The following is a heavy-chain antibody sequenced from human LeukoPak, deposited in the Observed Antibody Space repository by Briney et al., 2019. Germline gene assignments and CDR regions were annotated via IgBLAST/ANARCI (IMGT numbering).Heavy chain of an antibody. D-gene: IGHD3-10*01. CDR2: IYYSGST. CDR3: ARGRFHDAFDI. V-gene: IGHV4-59*01. Sequence: SETLSLTCTVSGGSISNYYWSWIRQPPGKGLEWIGYIYYSGSTNYNPSLKSRVTISVDTSKNQFSLKLSSVTAADTAVYYCARGRFHDAFDIWGQGTMVTVSS. J-gene: IGHJ3*02. CDR1: GGSISNYY.